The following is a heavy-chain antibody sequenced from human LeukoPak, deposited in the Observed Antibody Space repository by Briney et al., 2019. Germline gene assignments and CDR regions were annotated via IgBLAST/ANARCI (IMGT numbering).Heavy chain of an antibody. CDR1: GGTFSSYA. CDR2: IIPIFGTA. V-gene: IGHV1-69*13. CDR3: ARDGNYYDSSGEFDY. J-gene: IGHJ4*02. Sequence: SVKVSCKASGGTFSSYAISWVRQAPGQGLEWMGGIIPIFGTANYAQKFQGRVAITADESTSTAYMELSSLRSEDTAVYYCARDGNYYDSSGEFDYWGQGTLVTVSS. D-gene: IGHD3-22*01.